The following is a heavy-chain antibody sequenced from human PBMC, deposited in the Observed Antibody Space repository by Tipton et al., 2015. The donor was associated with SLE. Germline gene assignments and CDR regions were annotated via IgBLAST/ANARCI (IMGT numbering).Heavy chain of an antibody. J-gene: IGHJ4*02. V-gene: IGHV4-4*09. CDR1: GGSFRNYY. CDR3: ARAPANWASFDY. Sequence: TLSLTCAVYGGSFRNYYWSWIRQPAGKGLEWIGYIYTSGSTNYNPSLKSRVTISVDTSKNQFSLKLSSVTAADTAVYYCARAPANWASFDYWGQGTLVTVSS. D-gene: IGHD7-27*01. CDR2: IYTSGST.